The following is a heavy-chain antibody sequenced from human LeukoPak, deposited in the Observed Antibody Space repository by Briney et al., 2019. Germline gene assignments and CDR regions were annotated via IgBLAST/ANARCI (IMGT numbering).Heavy chain of an antibody. J-gene: IGHJ3*02. V-gene: IGHV3-9*01. CDR3: AKDVRGYSSDWYVDAFDI. Sequence: GGSPRLFCAASGLTFVASAMNWVGQPLGRGRVGVSGISWNGGSIGYADSVKGRITISRDNAKNSLDLQMNSLRAEDTALYYCAKDVRGYSSDWYVDAFDIWGQGTMVTVSS. D-gene: IGHD6-19*01. CDR2: ISWNGGSI. CDR1: GLTFVASA.